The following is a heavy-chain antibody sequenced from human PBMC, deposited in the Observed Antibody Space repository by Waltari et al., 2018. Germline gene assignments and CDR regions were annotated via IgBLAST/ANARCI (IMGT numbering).Heavy chain of an antibody. J-gene: IGHJ3*02. CDR1: GFTFSSYE. D-gene: IGHD5-12*01. CDR2: ISSSGSTI. V-gene: IGHV3-48*03. CDR3: ARRSPYDDAFDI. Sequence: EVQLVESGGGLVQPGGSLRLSCAASGFTFSSYEMNWVRQAPGKGPEWVSYISSSGSTIYYADSVKGRFTISRYNAKNSLYLQMNSLRAEDTAVYYCARRSPYDDAFDIWGQGTMVTVSS.